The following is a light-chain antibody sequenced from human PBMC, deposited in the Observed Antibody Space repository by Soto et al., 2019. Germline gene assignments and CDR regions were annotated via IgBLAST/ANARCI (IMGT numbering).Light chain of an antibody. V-gene: IGKV3-20*01. CDR1: QSISSSY. J-gene: IGKJ4*01. Sequence: EIMLTQSPGTLSLSPGERATLSCRASQSISSSYLAWYQQKPGQAPRLLFYGASSRATGIPDRFSGSGSGTDFTLTISRLDPEDFAVYYCQQYRNSQLTFGVGTQVEIK. CDR2: GAS. CDR3: QQYRNSQLT.